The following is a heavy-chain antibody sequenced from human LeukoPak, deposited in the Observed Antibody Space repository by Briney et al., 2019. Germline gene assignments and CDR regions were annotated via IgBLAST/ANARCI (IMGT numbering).Heavy chain of an antibody. CDR1: GYTFTGYY. D-gene: IGHD3-10*01. V-gene: IGHV1-2*02. CDR3: ARESRPEGITMVRGVIN. CDR2: INPNSGGT. Sequence: GASVKVSCKASGYTFTGYYMHWVRQAPGQGLEWMGWINPNSGGTNYAQKLQGRVTMTRDTSISTAYIEPSRLRADDTAVHYCARESRPEGITMVRGVINWGQGTLVTVSS. J-gene: IGHJ4*02.